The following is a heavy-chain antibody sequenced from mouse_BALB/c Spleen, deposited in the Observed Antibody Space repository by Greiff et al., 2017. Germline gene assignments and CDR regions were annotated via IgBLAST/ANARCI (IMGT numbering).Heavy chain of an antibody. CDR3: VREGLRSFAY. D-gene: IGHD2-4*01. Sequence: EVQLVESGGGLVQPKGSLKLSCAASGFTFNTYAMNWVRQAPGKGLEWVARIRSKSNNYATYYADSVKDRFTISRDDSQSMLYLQMNNLKTEDTAMYYCVREGLRSFAYWGQGTLVTVSA. V-gene: IGHV10-1*02. CDR2: IRSKSNNYAT. J-gene: IGHJ3*01. CDR1: GFTFNTYA.